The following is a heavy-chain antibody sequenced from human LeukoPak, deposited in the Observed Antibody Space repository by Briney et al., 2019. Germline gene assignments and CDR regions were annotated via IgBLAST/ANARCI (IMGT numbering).Heavy chain of an antibody. Sequence: TGGSLRLSCVASGFTFSSNYMSWVRQAPGKGLEWVSVIYSGGSTYYSDSVKGRFTISRDNSKNTLYLQMNSLRAEDTAVYYCASGSGSYRTPYYYMDVWGTGTPVTVSS. V-gene: IGHV3-53*01. CDR2: IYSGGST. J-gene: IGHJ6*03. D-gene: IGHD3-10*01. CDR3: ASGSGSYRTPYYYMDV. CDR1: GFTFSSNY.